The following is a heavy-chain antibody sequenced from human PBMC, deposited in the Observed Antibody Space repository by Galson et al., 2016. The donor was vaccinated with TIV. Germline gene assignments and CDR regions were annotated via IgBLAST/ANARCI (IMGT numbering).Heavy chain of an antibody. CDR2: ISYDGSDK. CDR1: GFTFNSYG. CDR3: ARVDKSYHMDV. J-gene: IGHJ6*03. D-gene: IGHD3-16*02. V-gene: IGHV3-30*03. Sequence: SLRLSCAASGFTFNSYGFHWVRQAPGKGLEWVAFISYDGSDKSYADSLKGRFTISRDKSKNTLHLQMNSLRAEDTALYYCARVDKSYHMDVWGKGTTVTGSS.